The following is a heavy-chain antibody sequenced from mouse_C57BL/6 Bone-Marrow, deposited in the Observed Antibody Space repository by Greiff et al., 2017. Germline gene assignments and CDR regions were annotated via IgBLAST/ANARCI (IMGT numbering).Heavy chain of an antibody. CDR1: GYTFTSYW. CDR3: ARGEITALYYYAMDY. J-gene: IGHJ4*01. V-gene: IGHV1-64*01. CDR2: IHPNSGST. D-gene: IGHD2-4*01. Sequence: VQLQQPGAELVKPGASVKLSCKASGYTFTSYWMHWVKQRPGQGLEWIGMIHPNSGSTNYNEKFKSKATLTVDKSSSTDYMQLSSLTSEDSAVYNCARGEITALYYYAMDYWGQGTSVTVSS.